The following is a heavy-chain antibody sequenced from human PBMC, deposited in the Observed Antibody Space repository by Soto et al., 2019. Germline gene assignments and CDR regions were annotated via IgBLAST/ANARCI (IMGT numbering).Heavy chain of an antibody. D-gene: IGHD5-18*01. J-gene: IGHJ5*02. CDR3: ARAARGYSYGWVGDWFDP. Sequence: QVQLVQSGAEVKKPGASVKVSCKASGYTFTGYYMHWVRQAPGQGLEWMGWINPNSGGTNYAQKFQGRVTMTRDTSFSTAYMELSRLRSDDTAVYYCARAARGYSYGWVGDWFDPWGQGTLVTVSS. V-gene: IGHV1-2*02. CDR1: GYTFTGYY. CDR2: INPNSGGT.